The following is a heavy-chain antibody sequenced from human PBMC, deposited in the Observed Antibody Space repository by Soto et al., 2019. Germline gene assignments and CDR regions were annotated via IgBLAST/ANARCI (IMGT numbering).Heavy chain of an antibody. CDR2: IRGKAYSGTT. CDR3: TRGGYSVYETFPVFFYF. V-gene: IGHV3-49*03. CDR1: GFNFGGYA. Sequence: GGSLRLSCFVSGFNFGGYAMSWFRQAPGKGLEWVGFIRGKAYSGTTEYAASVNGRFTISRDDSRGIAYLQMNSLKSEDTAVYYCTRGGYSVYETFPVFFYFWGQGTLVTVSS. D-gene: IGHD5-12*01. J-gene: IGHJ4*02.